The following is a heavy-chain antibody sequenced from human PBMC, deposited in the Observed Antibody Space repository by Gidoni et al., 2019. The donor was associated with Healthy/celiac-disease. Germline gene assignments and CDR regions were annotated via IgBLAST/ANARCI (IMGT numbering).Heavy chain of an antibody. CDR1: GFTFSSYG. CDR2: LSYDGSNK. CDR3: AKSPGGDIVVVPAVDY. J-gene: IGHJ4*02. V-gene: IGHV3-30*18. Sequence: LVESGGGVVQPGRSLRVSCAASGFTFSSYGMHWVRQAPGKGLEWVAVLSYDGSNKYYADSVKGRFTISRDNSKNTLYLQMNSLRAEDTAVYYCAKSPGGDIVVVPAVDYWGQGTLVTVSS. D-gene: IGHD2-2*01.